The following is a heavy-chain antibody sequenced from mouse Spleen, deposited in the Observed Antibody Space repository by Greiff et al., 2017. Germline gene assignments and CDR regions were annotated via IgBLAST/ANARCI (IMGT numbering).Heavy chain of an antibody. Sequence: VQLQESGPELVKPGASVKISCKASGYAFSSSWMNWVKQRPGKGLEWIGRIYPGDGDTNYNGKFKGKATLTADRSSSTAYMQLSSLTSEDSAVYFCARRGAPYWYFDVWGTGTTVTVSS. CDR1: GYAFSSSW. J-gene: IGHJ1*03. V-gene: IGHV1-82*01. CDR2: IYPGDGDT. CDR3: ARRGAPYWYFDV.